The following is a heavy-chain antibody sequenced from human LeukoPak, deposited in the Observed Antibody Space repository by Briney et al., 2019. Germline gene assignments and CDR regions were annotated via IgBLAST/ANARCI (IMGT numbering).Heavy chain of an antibody. J-gene: IGHJ4*02. CDR1: GLTFSDYG. CDR2: MWYDGSHK. V-gene: IGHV3-33*03. CDR3: ATTRAGINFEY. D-gene: IGHD1-7*01. Sequence: GGSLRLSCAVSGLTFSDYGFHWVRQAPGKGLEWVAVMWYDGSHKDYGDSVKGRFTISRDDSKNTLYLQMSSLKVEDTAVYCCATTRAGINFEYWGQGTLVTVSS.